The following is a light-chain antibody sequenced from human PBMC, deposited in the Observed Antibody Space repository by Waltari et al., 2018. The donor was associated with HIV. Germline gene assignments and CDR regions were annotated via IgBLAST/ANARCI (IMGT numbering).Light chain of an antibody. Sequence: QSALTQPPSASGSPGQSVTISCTATGNDVGSQNSVTWYQLHPGKAPKLIIYEVSKRPSGFPDRFSGSKSGNTASLTVSGLQAEDEADYYCSSYAGSYTYVFGTGTRLTVL. J-gene: IGLJ1*01. CDR3: SSYAGSYTYV. CDR1: GNDVGSQNS. V-gene: IGLV2-8*01. CDR2: EVS.